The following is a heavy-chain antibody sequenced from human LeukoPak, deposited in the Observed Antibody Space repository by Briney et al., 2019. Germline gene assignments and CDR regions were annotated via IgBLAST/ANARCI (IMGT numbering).Heavy chain of an antibody. CDR2: ISAYNGNT. Sequence: ASVKVSCKASGYTFTSYGIIWVRQAHGQGLEWMGWISAYNGNTNYAQKLQGRVTMTTDTSTSTAYMELRSLRSDDTAVYYCARVLNYYDSSGYLDYWGQGTLVTVSS. D-gene: IGHD3-22*01. CDR3: ARVLNYYDSSGYLDY. J-gene: IGHJ4*02. V-gene: IGHV1-18*01. CDR1: GYTFTSYG.